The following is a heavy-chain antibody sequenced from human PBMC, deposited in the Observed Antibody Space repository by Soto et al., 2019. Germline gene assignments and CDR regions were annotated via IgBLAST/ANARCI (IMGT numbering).Heavy chain of an antibody. CDR3: AKDGPPADY. CDR2: ISYDGSNK. V-gene: IGHV3-30*18. Sequence: QVQLVESGGGVVQPGRSLRLSCAASGFTFSSDGMHWVRQAPGKGLEWVAVISYDGSNKYYADSVKGRFTISRDNSKNTLYLQMNSLRAEDTAVYYCAKDGPPADYWGQGTLVTVSS. CDR1: GFTFSSDG. J-gene: IGHJ4*02.